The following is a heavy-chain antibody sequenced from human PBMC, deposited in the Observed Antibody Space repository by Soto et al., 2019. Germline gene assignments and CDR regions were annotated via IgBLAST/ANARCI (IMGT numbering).Heavy chain of an antibody. J-gene: IGHJ6*01. CDR1: GGTFSSYA. CDR3: AGREGDSRGYDREGGGYYYYYGMDV. CDR2: IIPIFGTA. D-gene: IGHD3-22*01. V-gene: IGHV1-69*01. Sequence: QVQLVQSGAEVKKPGSSVKVSCKASGGTFSSYAISWVRQAPGQGLEWMGGIIPIFGTANYAQKFQGRVTITADESTSTAYMELSSLRAEDTAGYYCAGREGDSRGYDREGGGYYYYYGMDVW.